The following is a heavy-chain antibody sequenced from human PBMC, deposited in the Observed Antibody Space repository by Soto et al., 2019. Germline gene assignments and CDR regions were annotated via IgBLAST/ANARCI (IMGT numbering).Heavy chain of an antibody. CDR1: GYTFNSYG. CDR2: ISAYNGNT. J-gene: IGHJ3*02. Sequence: QVQLVHSGAEVKKPGASVKVSCKASGYTFNSYGVSWVRQAPGQGRAWMGWISAYNGNTKYAQKFQGRVTMTTDTSTSTGYLDLRTLRSDDTAVYYCARDLSMGGTDASDIWGQGTMVTVSS. D-gene: IGHD3-16*01. V-gene: IGHV1-18*01. CDR3: ARDLSMGGTDASDI.